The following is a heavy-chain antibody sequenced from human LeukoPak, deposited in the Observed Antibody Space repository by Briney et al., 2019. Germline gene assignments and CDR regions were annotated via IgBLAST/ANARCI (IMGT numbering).Heavy chain of an antibody. CDR3: ARGELLATVVTPGGLNWFDS. CDR2: INHSGST. J-gene: IGHJ5*01. Sequence: SETLSLTCAVYGGSFSDSFWSWIRQPPGKGLEWIREINHSGSTNYNPSLKSRVTISVDTSKNQFSLKLNSVTAADTAVYYCARGELLATVVTPGGLNWFDSWGQGTLVTVSS. CDR1: GGSFSDSF. V-gene: IGHV4-34*01. D-gene: IGHD4-23*01.